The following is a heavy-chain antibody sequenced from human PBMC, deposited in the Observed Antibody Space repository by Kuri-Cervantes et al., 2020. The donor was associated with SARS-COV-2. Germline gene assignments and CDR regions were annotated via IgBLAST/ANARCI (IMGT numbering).Heavy chain of an antibody. Sequence: SETLSLTCTVSGVSIIGDSYYWTWIRQPAGKGLEWIGDIYRSGPTTYNPSLRSRLTISADTSKSQFSLRLSSVTAADTAVYYCARVSWMQLWHRYFDNWGQGTLVTVSS. V-gene: IGHV4-61*09. CDR2: IYRSGPT. J-gene: IGHJ4*02. D-gene: IGHD5-18*01. CDR3: ARVSWMQLWHRYFDN. CDR1: GVSIIGDSYY.